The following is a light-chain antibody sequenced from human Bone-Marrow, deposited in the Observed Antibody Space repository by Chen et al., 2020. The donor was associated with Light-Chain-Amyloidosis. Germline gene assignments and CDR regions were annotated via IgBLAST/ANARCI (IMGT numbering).Light chain of an antibody. Sequence: DIVMTQSPLSLPVTPGEPASISCRSSQSLLHSNGYNYLDWYLQKPGQSPQLLIYLGSNRASGVPDRFSGSGAGKYFTLKISRVEAEDVGVYYCMQALQTPFTFGPGIKVDIK. J-gene: IGKJ3*01. CDR3: MQALQTPFT. CDR2: LGS. CDR1: QSLLHSNGYNY. V-gene: IGKV2-28*01.